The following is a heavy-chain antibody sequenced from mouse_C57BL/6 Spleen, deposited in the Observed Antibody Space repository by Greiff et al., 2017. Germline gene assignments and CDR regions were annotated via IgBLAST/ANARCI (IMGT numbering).Heavy chain of an antibody. V-gene: IGHV1-76*01. J-gene: IGHJ4*01. CDR3: ARRGAGPDYAMEY. CDR1: GYTFTDYY. Sequence: VQLQQSGAELVRPGASVKLSCKASGYTFTDYYINWVKQRPGQGLEWIARIYPGSGNTYYNEKFKGKATLTAEKSSSTAYMQLSSLTSEDSAVYFCARRGAGPDYAMEYWGQGTSVTVSS. CDR2: IYPGSGNT.